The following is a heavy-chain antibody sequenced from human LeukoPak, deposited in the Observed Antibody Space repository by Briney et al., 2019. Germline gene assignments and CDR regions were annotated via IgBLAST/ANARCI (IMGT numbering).Heavy chain of an antibody. D-gene: IGHD3-10*01. CDR2: IIPIFGTA. J-gene: IGHJ4*02. Sequence: ASVKVSCKASGGTFSSYAISWVRQAPGQGLEWMGGIIPIFGTANYAQKFQGRVTITADESTSTAYMELSSLRSEDTAVYYCARLLWFGGYYFDYWGQGTLVTVSS. CDR1: GGTFSSYA. V-gene: IGHV1-69*13. CDR3: ARLLWFGGYYFDY.